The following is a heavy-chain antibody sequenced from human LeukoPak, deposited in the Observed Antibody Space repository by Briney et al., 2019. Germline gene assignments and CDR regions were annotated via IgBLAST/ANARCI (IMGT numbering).Heavy chain of an antibody. J-gene: IGHJ6*02. CDR1: GFSFSSYS. Sequence: PGGSLRLSCAASGFSFSSYSMNGVRQAPGKGLEWVSYISHTGSTMSYADSVKGRFTISRDNARNSLYLQMNSLRAEDTAVYYCAIPPLSGTGSSRPLAGMDVWGQGTTVTVSS. V-gene: IGHV3-48*04. D-gene: IGHD3-10*01. CDR2: ISHTGSTM. CDR3: AIPPLSGTGSSRPLAGMDV.